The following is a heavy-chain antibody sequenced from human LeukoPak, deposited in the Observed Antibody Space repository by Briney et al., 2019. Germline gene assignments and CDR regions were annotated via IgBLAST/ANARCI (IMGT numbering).Heavy chain of an antibody. CDR3: ATGPSMYYFDY. CDR2: ISGSGGST. V-gene: IGHV3-23*01. CDR1: GFTFSSYA. J-gene: IGHJ4*02. Sequence: GGSLRVSCAASGFTFSSYAMSWVRQAPGKGLKWVSAISGSGGSTYYADSVKGRFTISRDNSKNTLYLQMNSLRAEDTAVYYCATGPSMYYFDYWGQGTLVTVSS.